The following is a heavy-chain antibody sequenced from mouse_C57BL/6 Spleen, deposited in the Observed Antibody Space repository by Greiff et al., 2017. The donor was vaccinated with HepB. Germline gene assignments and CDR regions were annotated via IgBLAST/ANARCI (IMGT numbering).Heavy chain of an antibody. J-gene: IGHJ1*03. D-gene: IGHD1-1*01. CDR1: GYTFTSYD. CDR3: ARGEDYGRGYFDV. CDR2: IYPRDGST. Sequence: LVESGPELVKPGASVKLSCKASGYTFTSYDINWVKQRPGQGLEWIGWIYPRDGSTKYNEKFKGKATLTVDTSSSTAYMELHSLTSEDSAVYFCARGEDYGRGYFDVWGTGTTVTVSS. V-gene: IGHV1-85*01.